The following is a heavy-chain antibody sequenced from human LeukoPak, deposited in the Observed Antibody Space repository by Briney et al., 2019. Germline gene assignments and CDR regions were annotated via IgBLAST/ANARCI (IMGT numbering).Heavy chain of an antibody. D-gene: IGHD4-23*01. Sequence: ASVKVSCKTSGYTFTGYYMHWVRQATGQGLEWMGRIDPNSGGTNYAQKFQGWVTMTRDTSISTAYMELSRLRSDDTAVYYCARGLGGNSVSPPSYYYYYSMDVWGQGTTVTVSS. CDR2: IDPNSGGT. CDR3: ARGLGGNSVSPPSYYYYYSMDV. J-gene: IGHJ6*02. CDR1: GYTFTGYY. V-gene: IGHV1-2*04.